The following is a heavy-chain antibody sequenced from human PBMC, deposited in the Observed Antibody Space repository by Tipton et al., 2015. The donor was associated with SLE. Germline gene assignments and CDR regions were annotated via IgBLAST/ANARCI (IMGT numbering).Heavy chain of an antibody. CDR1: GVSFSDYS. J-gene: IGHJ4*02. CDR3: ARENCGGDCSFDY. V-gene: IGHV4-59*01. Sequence: TLSLTCTVSGVSFSDYSWSWIRQPPGKGLEWIGYFYYGGSTNYNPSLKSRVTISVDTSKNQFSLKLSSVTAADTAVYYCARENCGGDCSFDYWGQGTLVTVSS. CDR2: FYYGGST. D-gene: IGHD2-21*01.